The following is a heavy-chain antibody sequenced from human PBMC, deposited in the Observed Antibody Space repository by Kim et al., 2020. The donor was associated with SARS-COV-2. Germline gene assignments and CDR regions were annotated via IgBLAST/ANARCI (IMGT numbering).Heavy chain of an antibody. CDR2: INHSGST. V-gene: IGHV4-34*01. D-gene: IGHD5-12*01. Sequence: SETLSLTCAVYGGSFSGYYWSWIRQPPGKGLEWIGEINHSGSTNYNPSLKSRVTISVDTSKNQFSLKLSSVTAADTAVYYCAGHRDGYNLWWFDPWGQGTLVTVSS. CDR1: GGSFSGYY. CDR3: AGHRDGYNLWWFDP. J-gene: IGHJ5*02.